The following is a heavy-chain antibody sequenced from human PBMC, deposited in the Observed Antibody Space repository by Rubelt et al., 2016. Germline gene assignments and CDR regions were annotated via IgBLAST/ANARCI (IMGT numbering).Heavy chain of an antibody. CDR3: ARPRGYTGYEGFWAFDI. Sequence: EVQLLESGGGLVQPGGSLRLSCAASGFTFSSYAMSWVRQAPGKGLEWVSAISGSGGSTYYADSVKGRFTISRDNSKNTLYLQRNSLGVEDTAVYYCARPRGYTGYEGFWAFDIWGQGTMVTVSS. J-gene: IGHJ3*02. D-gene: IGHD5-12*01. CDR2: ISGSGGST. CDR1: GFTFSSYA. V-gene: IGHV3-23*01.